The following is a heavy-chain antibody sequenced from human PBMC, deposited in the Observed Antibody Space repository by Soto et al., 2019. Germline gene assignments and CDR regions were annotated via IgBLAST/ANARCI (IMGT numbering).Heavy chain of an antibody. D-gene: IGHD3-10*01. Sequence: EVHLLESGGDLVQPGGSLRLSCLASGFTFSSYAMSWVRQSPGKGLEWVSSINTDGSIYYADSVRGRFIISRENSDNTLCLQMSSLKADDTAVYYCAKNYYMDVCGKGTTVTVSS. V-gene: IGHV3-23*01. CDR3: AKNYYMDV. J-gene: IGHJ6*03. CDR1: GFTFSSYA. CDR2: INTDGSI.